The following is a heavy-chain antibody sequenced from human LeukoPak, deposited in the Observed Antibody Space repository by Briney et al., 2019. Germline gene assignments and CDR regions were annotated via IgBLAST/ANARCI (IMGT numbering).Heavy chain of an antibody. J-gene: IGHJ3*02. V-gene: IGHV4-34*01. CDR2: INHSGST. CDR3: ARDGDTEDAFDI. CDR1: GGSFSGYY. Sequence: SETLSLTCAVYGGSFSGYYWSWIRQPPGKGLEWIGEINHSGSTNYNPSLKSRVTISVDTSKNQFSLKLSSVTAADTAVYYCARDGDTEDAFDIWGQGTMVTVSS. D-gene: IGHD2-2*02.